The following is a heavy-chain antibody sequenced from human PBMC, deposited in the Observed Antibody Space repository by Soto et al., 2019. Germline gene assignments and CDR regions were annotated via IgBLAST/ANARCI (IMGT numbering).Heavy chain of an antibody. CDR2: IRRKANSYTT. J-gene: IGHJ6*02. D-gene: IGHD3-10*02. V-gene: IGHV3-72*01. CDR1: GLIFSDYH. CDR3: AMLCCWARGSSGMDV. Sequence: EVQLVESGGGLVQPGGSLRLSCAASGLIFSDYHMDWVRQAPGKGLEWVGRIRRKANSYTTDYAASVKGRFTISRDDSKNSLYLQMNSLKSEDTAVYYCAMLCCWARGSSGMDVWGQGTTVTVSS.